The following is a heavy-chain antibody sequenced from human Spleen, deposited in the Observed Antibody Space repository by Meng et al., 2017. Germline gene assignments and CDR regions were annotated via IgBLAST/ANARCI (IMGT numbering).Heavy chain of an antibody. D-gene: IGHD6-25*01. CDR2: INAVFGTR. CDR1: GGISSSYV. J-gene: IGHJ4*02. V-gene: IGHV1-69*05. Sequence: SVKVSCKASGGISSSYVIGWVRQAPGQGLEWMGGINAVFGTRNYAQKFQGRVTISTDESTSTAYMELTRLTSEDTAVYYCARDEDISAAGKLFGDYWGQGTLVTVSS. CDR3: ARDEDISAAGKLFGDY.